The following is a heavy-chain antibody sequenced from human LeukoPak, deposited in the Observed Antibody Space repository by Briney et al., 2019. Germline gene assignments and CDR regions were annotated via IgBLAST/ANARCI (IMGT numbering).Heavy chain of an antibody. CDR2: IIPIFGTA. CDR1: GGTFSSYA. V-gene: IGHV1-69*01. Sequence: ASVTVSCKASGGTFSSYAISWVRQAPGQGLEWMGGIIPIFGTANYAQKFQGRVTITADESTSTAYVELSSLRSEDTAVYYCARQRGRPYYDFWSGPGQFDPWGQGTLVTVSS. CDR3: ARQRGRPYYDFWSGPGQFDP. D-gene: IGHD3-3*01. J-gene: IGHJ5*02.